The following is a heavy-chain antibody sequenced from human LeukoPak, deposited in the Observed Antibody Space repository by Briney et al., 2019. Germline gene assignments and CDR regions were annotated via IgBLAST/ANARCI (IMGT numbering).Heavy chain of an antibody. J-gene: IGHJ4*02. CDR3: PRDADMRGSYGKDY. Sequence: SVPVPCKPSGGCFHHHNNILVRQPPGPGLEWMGRIIPILGIANYAQKFQQRVTITADKSTSTAYMQLSSLRSEDTAGYYCPRDADMRGSYGKDYWGQGTLVSVSS. V-gene: IGHV1-69*04. CDR2: IIPILGIA. D-gene: IGHD1-26*01. CDR1: GGCFHHHN.